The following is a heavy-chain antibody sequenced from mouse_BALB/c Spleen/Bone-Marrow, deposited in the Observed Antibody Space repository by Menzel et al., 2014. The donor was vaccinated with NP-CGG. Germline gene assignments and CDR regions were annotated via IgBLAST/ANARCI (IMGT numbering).Heavy chain of an antibody. J-gene: IGHJ2*01. V-gene: IGHV1-69*02. CDR3: TNYGYD. CDR2: IYPSDSYT. Sequence: VQLQQSGAKLVRPGASVKLSCKASGYTFTSYWINWVKQRPGQGLEWIGNIYPSDSYTNYNQKFKDKATLTVDKSSSTAYMQLSSPTSEDSAVYYCTNYGYDWGQGTALTVSS. CDR1: GYTFTSYW. D-gene: IGHD1-2*01.